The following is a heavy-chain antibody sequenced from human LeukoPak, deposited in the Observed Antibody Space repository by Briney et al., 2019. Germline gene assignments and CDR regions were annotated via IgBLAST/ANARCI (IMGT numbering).Heavy chain of an antibody. CDR2: IYTSGST. Sequence: SETLSLTCTVSGGSISSGSYYWSWIRQPAGKGLEWIGRIYTSGSTNYNPSLKSRVTISVDTSKNQFSLKLSSVTAADTAVYYCARGSYGSGWYYFDYWGQGTLVTVSS. V-gene: IGHV4-61*02. CDR1: GGSISSGSYY. D-gene: IGHD6-19*01. J-gene: IGHJ4*02. CDR3: ARGSYGSGWYYFDY.